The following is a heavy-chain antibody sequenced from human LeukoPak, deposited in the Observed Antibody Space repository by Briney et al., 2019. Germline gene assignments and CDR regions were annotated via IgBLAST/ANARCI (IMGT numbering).Heavy chain of an antibody. V-gene: IGHV4-61*02. CDR2: IYTSGST. J-gene: IGHJ4*02. CDR3: ASGDPDY. CDR1: GGSISSGSYY. Sequence: PSETLSLTCTVSGGSISSGSYYWSWIRQPAGKGLEWIGRIYTSGSTNYNPSLKSRVTISVDTSKNQFSLKLSSVTAADTAVYYCASGDPDYWGQGTLVTVSS.